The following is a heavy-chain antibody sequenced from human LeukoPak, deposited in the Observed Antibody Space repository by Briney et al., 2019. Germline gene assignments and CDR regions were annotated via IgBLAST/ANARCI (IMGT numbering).Heavy chain of an antibody. V-gene: IGHV3-20*04. CDR2: INWNGGST. D-gene: IGHD5-12*01. Sequence: GGSLRLSCAASGFIFDDYGTSWVRLAPGKGLEWVSGINWNGGSTGYVDSVKGRFTISRDNAKNSLYLQMNSLRAEDTALYYCARGGYSGPSDIWGQGTMVTVSS. CDR1: GFIFDDYG. J-gene: IGHJ3*02. CDR3: ARGGYSGPSDI.